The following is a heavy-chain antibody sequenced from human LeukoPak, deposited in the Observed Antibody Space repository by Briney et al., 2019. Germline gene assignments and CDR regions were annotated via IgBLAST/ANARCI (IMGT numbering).Heavy chain of an antibody. CDR2: IIPILGIA. Sequence: SVKVSCKASGGTFSSYAISWVRQAPGQGLEWMGRIIPILGIANYAQKFQGRVTITADKSTSTAYMELSSLRSEDTAVYYCARGWAHCSGCSCYFVYWGQGTLVTVSS. J-gene: IGHJ4*02. V-gene: IGHV1-69*04. CDR3: ARGWAHCSGCSCYFVY. CDR1: GGTFSSYA. D-gene: IGHD2-15*01.